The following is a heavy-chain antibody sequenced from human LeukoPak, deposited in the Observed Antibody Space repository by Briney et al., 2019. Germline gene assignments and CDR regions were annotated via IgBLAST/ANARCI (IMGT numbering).Heavy chain of an antibody. CDR2: ISSSSSYT. Sequence: GGSQRLSCAASGFTFSDYYMSWIRQAPGKGLEWVSYISSSSSYTNYADSVKGRFTISRDNAKNSLYLQMNSLRAEDTAVYYCARVGYGDYGFDYWGQGTLVTVSS. J-gene: IGHJ4*02. D-gene: IGHD4-17*01. V-gene: IGHV3-11*06. CDR3: ARVGYGDYGFDY. CDR1: GFTFSDYY.